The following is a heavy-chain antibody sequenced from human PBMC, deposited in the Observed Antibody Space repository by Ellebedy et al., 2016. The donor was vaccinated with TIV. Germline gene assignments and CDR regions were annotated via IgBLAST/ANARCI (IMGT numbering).Heavy chain of an antibody. V-gene: IGHV1-18*04. CDR2: ISAYNGFT. CDR1: GYTFTSYG. D-gene: IGHD3-9*01. CDR3: ARDDYDILTYNERSYYYYGMDV. Sequence: AASVKVSCKASGYTFTSYGISWVRQAPGQGLQWVGWISAYNGFTKYAQKFQGRVTMTTDTSTSTAYMELRTLRSDDTAVYYCARDDYDILTYNERSYYYYGMDVWGQGTTVTVSS. J-gene: IGHJ6*02.